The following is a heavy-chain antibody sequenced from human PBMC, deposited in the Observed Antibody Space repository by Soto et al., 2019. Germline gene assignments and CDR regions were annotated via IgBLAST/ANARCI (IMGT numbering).Heavy chain of an antibody. V-gene: IGHV1-18*01. J-gene: IGHJ4*02. D-gene: IGHD3-3*01. CDR2: ISAYNGNT. CDR3: TRERAKAVAFTRSMDY. CDR1: GYTFTSYG. Sequence: QVQLVQSGAEVKKPGASVKVSCKASGYTFTSYGISWVRQAPGQGLEWMGWISAYNGNTNHAQKLQGRVTTTTDTPTSTAYMQLRSLKSDTTAVYYYTRERAKAVAFTRSMDYGGQGTLGTVSS.